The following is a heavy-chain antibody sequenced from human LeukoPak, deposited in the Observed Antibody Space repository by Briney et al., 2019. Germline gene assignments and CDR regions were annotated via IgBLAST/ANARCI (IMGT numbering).Heavy chain of an antibody. CDR3: AREGNYDILAGYSGQFDY. Sequence: GGSLRLSCAASGFTFSDYSMNWIRQAPGKGLEWVSYISSSSSAIHYAASVKGRSTISRDNAKNSLSLQLNSLRDEDTAVYYCAREGNYDILAGYSGQFDYWGQGTLVTVSS. D-gene: IGHD3-9*01. CDR2: ISSSSSAI. J-gene: IGHJ4*02. CDR1: GFTFSDYS. V-gene: IGHV3-48*02.